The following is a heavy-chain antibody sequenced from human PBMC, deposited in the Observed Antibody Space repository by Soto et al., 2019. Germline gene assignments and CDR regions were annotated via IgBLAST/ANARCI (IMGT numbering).Heavy chain of an antibody. V-gene: IGHV1-3*01. CDR1: GYTFTSYA. J-gene: IGHJ3*02. CDR3: AGRHPHPYYYGSGSYSGGAFDI. Sequence: ASVKVSCKASGYTFTSYAMHWVRQAPGQRLEWMGWINAGNGNTKYSQKFQGRVTITRDTSASTAYMELSSLRSEDTAVYYCAGRHPHPYYYGSGSYSGGAFDIWGQGTMVTVSS. D-gene: IGHD3-10*01. CDR2: INAGNGNT.